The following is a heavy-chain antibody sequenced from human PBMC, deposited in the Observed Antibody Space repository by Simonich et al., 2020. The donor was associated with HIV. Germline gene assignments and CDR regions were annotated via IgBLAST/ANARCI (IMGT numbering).Heavy chain of an antibody. V-gene: IGHV4-34*01. CDR3: ARHRRVGATTGDAFDI. CDR2: INHSGST. D-gene: IGHD1-26*01. J-gene: IGHJ3*02. CDR1: GESLSGYY. Sequence: QVQLQQWGAGLLKPSETLSLICAVYGESLSGYYWSWIRQPPGKGLEWIGEINHSGSTNYTPSLKSLLTKSVDTSKNQFSLKLSSVTAADTAVYYCARHRRVGATTGDAFDIWGQGTMVTVSS.